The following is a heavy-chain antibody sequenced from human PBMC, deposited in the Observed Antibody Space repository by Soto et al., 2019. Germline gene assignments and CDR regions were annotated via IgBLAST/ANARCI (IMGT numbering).Heavy chain of an antibody. CDR2: LVVGSGNT. J-gene: IGHJ6*03. CDR1: GFTFTNSA. Sequence: QMQLVQSGPEVKKPGTSVKVSCKASGFTFTNSAIQWVRQARGQRLEWIGWLVVGSGNTNYAQKFQERVTITRDMSTSTAYMELSSLRSEDTAIYYCAAMSGYYTSYYYMDVWGKGTTVTVSS. D-gene: IGHD3-3*01. V-gene: IGHV1-58*02. CDR3: AAMSGYYTSYYYMDV.